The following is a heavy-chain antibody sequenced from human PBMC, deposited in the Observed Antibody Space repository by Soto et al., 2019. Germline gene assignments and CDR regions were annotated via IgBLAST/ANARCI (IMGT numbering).Heavy chain of an antibody. D-gene: IGHD2-2*01. CDR2: ISYDGSNK. J-gene: IGHJ4*02. V-gene: IGHV3-30*18. Sequence: QVQLVESGGGVVQPGRSLRLSCAASGFTFSSYGMHWVRQAPGKGLEWVAVISYDGSNKYYADSVKGRFTISRDNSKNTLYLQMNSLRAEDTAVYYCAKEGGIVVVPAASRFDYWGQGTLVTVSS. CDR3: AKEGGIVVVPAASRFDY. CDR1: GFTFSSYG.